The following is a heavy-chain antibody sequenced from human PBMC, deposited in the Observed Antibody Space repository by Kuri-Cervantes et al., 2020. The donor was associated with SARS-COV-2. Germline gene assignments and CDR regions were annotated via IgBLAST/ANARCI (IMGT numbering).Heavy chain of an antibody. J-gene: IGHJ4*02. CDR2: SDAGNGNT. V-gene: IGHV1-3*02. Sequence: ASVKVSCKASGYTFTSYAMHWVRQAPGQRLEWMGWSDAGNGNTKYSQEFQGRVTITRDISASTAYMELSSLRAEDTAVYYCARSGCGGDCYWSFDYWGQGTPVTVSS. CDR3: ARSGCGGDCYWSFDY. CDR1: GYTFTSYA. D-gene: IGHD2-21*01.